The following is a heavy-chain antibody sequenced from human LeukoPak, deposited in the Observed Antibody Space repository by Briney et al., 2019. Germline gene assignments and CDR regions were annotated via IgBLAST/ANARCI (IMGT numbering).Heavy chain of an antibody. V-gene: IGHV5-51*01. Sequence: GESLKISCKGSGYSFTSYWIGWVRQMPGKGLEWMGIIYPGDSDTRYSPSFQGQVTISADKSISTAYLQWSSLKASDTAMYYCARLFSLFGVSRGFDYWGQGTLVTVSS. D-gene: IGHD3-3*02. CDR2: IYPGDSDT. J-gene: IGHJ4*02. CDR3: ARLFSLFGVSRGFDY. CDR1: GYSFTSYW.